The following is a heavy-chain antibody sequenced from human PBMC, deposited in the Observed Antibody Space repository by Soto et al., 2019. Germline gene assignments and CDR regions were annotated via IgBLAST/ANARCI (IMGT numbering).Heavy chain of an antibody. J-gene: IGHJ5*02. D-gene: IGHD2-2*01. CDR1: GGSISSYYW. V-gene: IGHV2-5*08. CDR2: IYWDDDK. CDR3: ALIKDCSRTDCYLASFDP. Sequence: TLSLTCTVSGGSISSYYWSWIRQPPGKALEWLALIYWDDDKRYSPSLQSRLTISKDTSRSQVVLTMTNMDPVDSATYYCALIKDCSRTDCYLASFDPWGQGTLVTVSS.